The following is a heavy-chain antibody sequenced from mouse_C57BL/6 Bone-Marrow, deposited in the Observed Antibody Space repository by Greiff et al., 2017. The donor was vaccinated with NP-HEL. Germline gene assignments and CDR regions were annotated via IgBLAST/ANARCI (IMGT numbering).Heavy chain of an antibody. CDR1: GFTFSSYT. J-gene: IGHJ4*01. D-gene: IGHD3-2*02. CDR3: ARLDSSGYPYYAMDY. CDR2: ISGGGGNT. V-gene: IGHV5-9*01. Sequence: EVKLMESGGGLVKPGGSLKLSCAASGFTFSSYTMSWVRQTPEKRLAWVATISGGGGNTYYPASVKGRFTISRDNAKNTLYLQMSSLRSEDTALYYCARLDSSGYPYYAMDYWGQGTSVTVSS.